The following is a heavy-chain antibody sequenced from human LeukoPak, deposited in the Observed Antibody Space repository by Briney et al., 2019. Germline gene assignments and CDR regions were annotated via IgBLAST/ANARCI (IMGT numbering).Heavy chain of an antibody. CDR1: GFTFSSYG. CDR2: ISYDGSNK. CDR3: ASHYDTSGYHYFDF. D-gene: IGHD3-22*01. Sequence: GGSLRLSCAASGFTFSSYGMHWVRQAPGNGLEWVAVISYDGSNKYYADSVKGRFTISRDSSKNTLYLQMNSLRAEDTAVYYCASHYDTSGYHYFDFRGQGTLVTVSS. J-gene: IGHJ4*02. V-gene: IGHV3-30*03.